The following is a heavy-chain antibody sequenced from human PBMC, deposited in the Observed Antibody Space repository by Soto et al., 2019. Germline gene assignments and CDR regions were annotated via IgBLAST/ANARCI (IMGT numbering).Heavy chain of an antibody. J-gene: IGHJ4*02. Sequence: QVQLQESGPGLVKPSETLSLTCTVSGGSVSSGSYYWSWIRQPPGKGLEWIGYIYYSGSTNYNPSLKSRVTISVDTSKNQFSLKLSSVTAADTAVYYCARETYYYDSSGYLLDYWGQGTLVTVSS. V-gene: IGHV4-61*01. CDR3: ARETYYYDSSGYLLDY. CDR1: GGSVSSGSYY. CDR2: IYYSGST. D-gene: IGHD3-22*01.